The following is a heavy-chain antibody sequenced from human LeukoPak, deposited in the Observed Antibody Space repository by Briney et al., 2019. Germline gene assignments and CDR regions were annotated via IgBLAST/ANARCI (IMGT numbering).Heavy chain of an antibody. D-gene: IGHD3-9*01. V-gene: IGHV3-53*01. J-gene: IGHJ3*02. Sequence: GSLRLSCAASGSTVSSYFMSWARQAPGKGLEWVSVIYDGGSTDYADSVKGRFTISRDNSKSTLYLQMNSLRAEDTAVYYCARDNYILTGYYNAFDIWGQGTLVTVSS. CDR2: IYDGGST. CDR1: GSTVSSYF. CDR3: ARDNYILTGYYNAFDI.